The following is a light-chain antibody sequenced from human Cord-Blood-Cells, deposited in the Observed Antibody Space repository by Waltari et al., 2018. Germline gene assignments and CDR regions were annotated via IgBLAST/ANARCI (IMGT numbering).Light chain of an antibody. J-gene: IGKJ2*01. CDR3: QQSYSTPYT. V-gene: IGKV1-39*01. CDR2: AAA. CDR1: QSIRSY. Sequence: DIQMTQSPSSLSASVGDRVTITCRASQSIRSYLNWYQQKPGKAPKLLIYAAASLQSGVPSRFSGSGSATDFTLTISSLQPEDCATYYCQQSYSTPYTFGQGTKVEIK.